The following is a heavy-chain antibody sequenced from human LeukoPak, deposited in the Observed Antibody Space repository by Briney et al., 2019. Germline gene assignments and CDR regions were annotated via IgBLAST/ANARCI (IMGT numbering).Heavy chain of an antibody. CDR3: AREYGSGSYGDY. CDR2: VNSDGTST. J-gene: IGHJ4*02. Sequence: GGSLRLSCAASGFTFSSFWMHWVRQVPGKGLVWVSRVNSDGTSTTYADSVKGRFTISRDNAKNTLYLQMNSLTTEDTAVYYCAREYGSGSYGDYWGQGTLVTVSS. V-gene: IGHV3-74*01. CDR1: GFTFSSFW. D-gene: IGHD3-10*01.